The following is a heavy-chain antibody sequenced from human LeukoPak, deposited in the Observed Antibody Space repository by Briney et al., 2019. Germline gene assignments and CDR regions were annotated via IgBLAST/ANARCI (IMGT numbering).Heavy chain of an antibody. CDR1: GFTFSSYS. CDR2: ISSSSSYI. D-gene: IGHD3-10*01. V-gene: IGHV3-21*01. Sequence: GGSLRLSCAASGFTFSSYSMNWVRQAPGKGLEWVSSISSSSSYIYYADSVKGRFTISRDNAKNSLYLQMNSLRAEDTAVYYCARDPYGSGAPAGSWGQGTLITVSS. J-gene: IGHJ5*02. CDR3: ARDPYGSGAPAGS.